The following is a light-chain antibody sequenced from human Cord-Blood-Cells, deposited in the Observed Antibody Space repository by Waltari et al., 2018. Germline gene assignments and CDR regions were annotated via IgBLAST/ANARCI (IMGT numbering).Light chain of an antibody. CDR3: QQRSNWLMYS. J-gene: IGKJ2*03. V-gene: IGKV3-11*01. Sequence: EIVLTQSPATLSLSPGERATLSCRASQSVSSYLAWYQQKPGQAPRLLIYDASNRATGIPAMFSGSGSGTDFTLTISSLEPEDFAFYYCQQRSNWLMYSFGQGTKLEIK. CDR1: QSVSSY. CDR2: DAS.